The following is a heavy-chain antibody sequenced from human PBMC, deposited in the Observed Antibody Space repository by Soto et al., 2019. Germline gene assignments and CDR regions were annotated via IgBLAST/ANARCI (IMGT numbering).Heavy chain of an antibody. Sequence: QVQLVESGGGVVRPGRSLRLSCSASGFTFSTYGMHWVRQAPGKGLEWVALIWSDGSHKVYADSVKGRFTNSRDNSKNTLYLQMNSLRADDTAVYYCARDLMGVLEGTDYNGMDVWGQGTTVTVSS. D-gene: IGHD3-16*01. J-gene: IGHJ6*02. CDR3: ARDLMGVLEGTDYNGMDV. CDR2: IWSDGSHK. V-gene: IGHV3-33*01. CDR1: GFTFSTYG.